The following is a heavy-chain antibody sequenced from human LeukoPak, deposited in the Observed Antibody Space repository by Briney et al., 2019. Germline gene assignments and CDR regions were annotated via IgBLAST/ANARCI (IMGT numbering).Heavy chain of an antibody. CDR3: AAAHCGSSSCSRVDY. D-gene: IGHD2-2*01. Sequence: GGSLRLSCASSGFSFSNAWMSWVSQAPGGGLEWVSAITGSGDSSYYADSVKGRFTISRDNSKSTLYLQMNSLRAEDTALYYCAAAHCGSSSCSRVDYWGQGTLVTVSS. CDR1: GFSFSNAW. J-gene: IGHJ4*02. CDR2: ITGSGDSS. V-gene: IGHV3-23*01.